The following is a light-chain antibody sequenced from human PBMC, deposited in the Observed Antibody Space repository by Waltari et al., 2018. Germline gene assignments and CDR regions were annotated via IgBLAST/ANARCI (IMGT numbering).Light chain of an antibody. Sequence: EIVLTQSQVTLYLSPWERATLYCRASQSVGIFLAWYQQKRVQAPRLLIYDASNRATGIPARFSGSGSWTDFTLTISGLEPEDFAVYYCQQRSNWPPLTFGGGTKVEIK. J-gene: IGKJ4*01. CDR3: QQRSNWPPLT. CDR2: DAS. V-gene: IGKV3-11*01. CDR1: QSVGIF.